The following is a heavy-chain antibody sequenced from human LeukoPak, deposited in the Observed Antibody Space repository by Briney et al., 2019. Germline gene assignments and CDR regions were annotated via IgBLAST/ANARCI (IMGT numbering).Heavy chain of an antibody. V-gene: IGHV1-2*04. CDR1: GYTFTGYY. Sequence: ASVKVSCKASGYTFTGYYMHWVRQAPGQGLEWLGWINPNSGGTNYAQKFQGWVAMTRDTSISTAYMELSRLRSDDTAVYYCARVAGGIYDSGSYLDYWGQGTLVTVSS. J-gene: IGHJ4*02. CDR2: INPNSGGT. D-gene: IGHD3-10*01. CDR3: ARVAGGIYDSGSYLDY.